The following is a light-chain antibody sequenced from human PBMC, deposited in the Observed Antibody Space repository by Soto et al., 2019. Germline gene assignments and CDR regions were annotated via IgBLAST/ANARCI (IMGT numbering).Light chain of an antibody. CDR2: EVS. Sequence: SALTQPASVSGSPGQSITISCTGTSSEVGGYNYVSWYQQHPGKAPKLMIYEVSNRPSGVSNRFSGSKSGNTASLTISGLQAEVGAGYYGSSYRCSCIYVCGTGAK. CDR3: SSYRCSCIYV. J-gene: IGLJ1*01. CDR1: SSEVGGYNY. V-gene: IGLV2-14*01.